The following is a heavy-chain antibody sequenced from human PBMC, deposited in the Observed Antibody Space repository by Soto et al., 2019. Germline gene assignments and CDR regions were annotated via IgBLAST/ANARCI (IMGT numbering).Heavy chain of an antibody. V-gene: IGHV1-3*04. D-gene: IGHD5-12*01. CDR3: ARAISGYVT. J-gene: IGHJ5*02. Sequence: QVQLVQSGAEVKKPGASVKVSCKASGITSTTYAIHWVRQAPGQGLEWMGWINTGNGNTRYSQMFLGRVSLTTDTSASTASMDLSSLTSEDTAVYYCARAISGYVTWGQGTLITVSS. CDR2: INTGNGNT. CDR1: GITSTTYA.